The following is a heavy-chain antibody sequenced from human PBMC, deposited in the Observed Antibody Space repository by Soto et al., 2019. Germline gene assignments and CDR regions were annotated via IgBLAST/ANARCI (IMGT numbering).Heavy chain of an antibody. CDR3: AHTRFCLRRAWDVGIFDS. CDR1: GFSLSTNGVG. V-gene: IGHV2-5*02. Sequence: SGPTLVNPTQTLTLTCTFSGFSLSTNGVGVGWIRQPPGKALEWLALIYWDDDKRYSPSRKSRLAITKDTSKNQVVLTMTNMDPVDTATHYCAHTRFCLRRAWDVGIFDSWGQGTLVTVS. D-gene: IGHD3-3*01. J-gene: IGHJ4*02. CDR2: IYWDDDK.